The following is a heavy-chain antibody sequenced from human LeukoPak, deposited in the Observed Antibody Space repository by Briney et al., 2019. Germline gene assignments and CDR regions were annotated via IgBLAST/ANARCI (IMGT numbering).Heavy chain of an antibody. J-gene: IGHJ4*02. Sequence: GGSLRLSCTASGFTFRRYTINWVRQAPGKGLEWVSSISSNGYYIYYAVSLEGRFTISRDNAKNSLYLQMDGLRAEDTAMYYGAREGGTFSSNLDYFDLWGQGTLVTVSS. CDR3: AREGGTFSSNLDYFDL. V-gene: IGHV3-21*01. CDR2: ISSNGYYI. D-gene: IGHD6-13*01. CDR1: GFTFRRYT.